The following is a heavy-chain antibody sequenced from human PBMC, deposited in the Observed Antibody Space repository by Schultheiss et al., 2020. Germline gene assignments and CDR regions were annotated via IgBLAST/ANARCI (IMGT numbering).Heavy chain of an antibody. Sequence: GESLKISCKASGYTFTGYYMHWVRQAPGQGLEWMGWINPNSGGTNYAQKFQGWVTMTRDTSISTAYMELSRLRSDDTAVYYCARDHGGYDFHYYYYMDVWGKGTTVTVSS. V-gene: IGHV1-2*04. CDR3: ARDHGGYDFHYYYYMDV. D-gene: IGHD5-12*01. CDR1: GYTFTGYY. CDR2: INPNSGGT. J-gene: IGHJ6*03.